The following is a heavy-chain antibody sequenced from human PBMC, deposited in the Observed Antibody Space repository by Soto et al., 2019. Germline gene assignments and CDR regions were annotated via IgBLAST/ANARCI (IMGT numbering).Heavy chain of an antibody. CDR3: ARGSLHYRYSFFDY. Sequence: PSETLSLTCAVSGGSFSGYYWSWIRQPPGKGLEWIGEINHSGSTNYNPSLKSRVTISVDTSKNQFSLKLSSVTAADTAVYYCARGSLHYRYSFFDYWGHGTLVTGCS. CDR2: INHSGST. J-gene: IGHJ4*01. V-gene: IGHV4-34*01. D-gene: IGHD3-16*02. CDR1: GGSFSGYY.